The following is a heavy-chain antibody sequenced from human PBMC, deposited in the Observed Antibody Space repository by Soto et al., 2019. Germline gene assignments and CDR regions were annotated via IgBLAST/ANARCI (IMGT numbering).Heavy chain of an antibody. D-gene: IGHD6-13*01. CDR2: INHSGST. J-gene: IGHJ6*02. CDR1: GGSFSGYY. Sequence: PSETLSLTCAVYGGSFSGYYWSWIRQPPGKGLEWIGEINHSGSTNYNPSLKSRVTISVDTSKNQFSLNLSSATAADTAVYYCAGGRGRQQLVMSYYYGMDVWGQGTTVTVSS. V-gene: IGHV4-34*01. CDR3: AGGRGRQQLVMSYYYGMDV.